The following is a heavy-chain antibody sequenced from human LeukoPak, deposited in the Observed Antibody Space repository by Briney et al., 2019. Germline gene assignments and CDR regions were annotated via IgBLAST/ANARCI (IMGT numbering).Heavy chain of an antibody. J-gene: IGHJ5*01. CDR2: NHYTGST. Sequence: PSETLSLTCTVFGGSISTYYWTWIRQPPGKGQEWIGYNHYTGSTNHNPSLKSRVTMSVDTSKNQFSLKLSAVTAADTAVYYCARGRSGGDWFDSWGQGTLVTVSS. CDR1: GGSISTYY. V-gene: IGHV4-59*01. D-gene: IGHD3-10*01. CDR3: ARGRSGGDWFDS.